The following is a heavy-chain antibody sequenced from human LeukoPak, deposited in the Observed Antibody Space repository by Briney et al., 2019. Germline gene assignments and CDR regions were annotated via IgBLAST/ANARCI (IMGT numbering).Heavy chain of an antibody. Sequence: PGRSPRLSCAASGFTFDDYAMHWVRQAPGKGLEWVSGISWNSGRIGYADSVKGRFTISRDNAKNSLYLQMNSLRAEDTALYYCAKARISWYGMDVWGQGTTVTVSS. V-gene: IGHV3-9*01. D-gene: IGHD2-15*01. CDR2: ISWNSGRI. J-gene: IGHJ6*02. CDR3: AKARISWYGMDV. CDR1: GFTFDDYA.